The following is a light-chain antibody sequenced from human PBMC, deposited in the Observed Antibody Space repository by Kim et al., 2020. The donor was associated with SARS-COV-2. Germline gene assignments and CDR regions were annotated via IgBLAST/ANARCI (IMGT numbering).Light chain of an antibody. CDR2: DAS. CDR3: QQRVT. Sequence: ATLSLSPGERATLSCRASQSVSSYLAWYQQKPGQAPRLRIYDASNRATGIPARFSGSGSGTDFTLTISSLEPEDFAVYYCQQRVTFGGGTKVDIK. V-gene: IGKV3-11*01. J-gene: IGKJ4*01. CDR1: QSVSSY.